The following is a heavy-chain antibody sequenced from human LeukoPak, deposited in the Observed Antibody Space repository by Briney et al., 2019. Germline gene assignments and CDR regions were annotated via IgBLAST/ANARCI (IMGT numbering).Heavy chain of an antibody. CDR1: GGSISSYY. CDR3: ARRSKGGDWYFDL. Sequence: PDTLSLTCTVSGGSISSYYWSWIRQPPGKGLEWIGYIYYSGSTNYNPSLKSRVTISVDTSKNQFSLKLSSVTAADTAVYYCARRSKGGDWYFDLWGRGTLVTAST. D-gene: IGHD2-2*01. CDR2: IYYSGST. V-gene: IGHV4-59*08. J-gene: IGHJ2*01.